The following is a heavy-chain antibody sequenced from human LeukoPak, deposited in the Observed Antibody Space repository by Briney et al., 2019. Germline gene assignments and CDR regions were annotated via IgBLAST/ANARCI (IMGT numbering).Heavy chain of an antibody. CDR3: ARQTGSGLFILP. D-gene: IGHD3/OR15-3a*01. Sequence: PSETLSLTCTVSGGSISSSSYYWGWIRQPPGKGLEWIGTIYHSGSTYYNPSLKSRLAISVDTSKNQFSLRLTSVTAADTAVYYCARQTGSGLFILPGGQGTLVTVSS. V-gene: IGHV4-39*01. CDR2: IYHSGST. J-gene: IGHJ4*02. CDR1: GGSISSSSYY.